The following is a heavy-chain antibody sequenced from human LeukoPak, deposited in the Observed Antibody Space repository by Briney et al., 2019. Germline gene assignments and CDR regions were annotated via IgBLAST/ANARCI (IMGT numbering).Heavy chain of an antibody. CDR2: ISYDGSNK. CDR3: AKDQRMSWYSSSWYPFDY. Sequence: GRSLRLSCAASGFTFSSYGMHWVRQAPGKGLEWVAVISYDGSNKYYADSVKGRFTISRDNSKNTLYLQMNSLRAEDTAVYYCAKDQRMSWYSSSWYPFDYWGQGTLVTVSS. D-gene: IGHD6-13*01. V-gene: IGHV3-30*18. CDR1: GFTFSSYG. J-gene: IGHJ4*02.